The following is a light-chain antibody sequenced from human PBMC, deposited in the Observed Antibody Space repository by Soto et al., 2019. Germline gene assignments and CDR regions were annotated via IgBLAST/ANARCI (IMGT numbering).Light chain of an antibody. V-gene: IGKV2D-29*02. CDR1: QSLLHITGETF. CDR3: MQSTQLPPT. CDR2: EVS. Sequence: MMTQSPRSLSVAPGQPASISSKSSQSLLHITGETFLFWYLQKPGQSPQLLIYEVSTRVSGVPDRFSGSGSGTDFTLEISRVETDDVGMYYCMQSTQLPPTLGQGTRLEI. J-gene: IGKJ5*01.